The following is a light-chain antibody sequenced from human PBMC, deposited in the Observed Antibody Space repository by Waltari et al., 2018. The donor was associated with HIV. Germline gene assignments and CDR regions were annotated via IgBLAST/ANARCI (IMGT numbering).Light chain of an antibody. V-gene: IGLV2-14*01. CDR3: SSYTSSSTYV. J-gene: IGLJ1*01. CDR2: DVS. CDR1: TNAVGSSNY. Sequence: QSALTQPASVSGPPGQSITISCTGPTNAVGSSNYVSWHQQHPGEAPKLIIHDVSDRPSGISNRFSGSKSGNTASLTISGLQTEDEADYYCSSYTSSSTYVFGTGTRVTVL.